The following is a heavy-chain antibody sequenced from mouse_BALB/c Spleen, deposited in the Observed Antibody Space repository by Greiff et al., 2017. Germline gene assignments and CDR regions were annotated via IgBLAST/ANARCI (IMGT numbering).Heavy chain of an antibody. CDR1: GYTFTNYW. Sequence: VQLQQSGAELVRPGTSVKISCKASGYTFTNYWLGWVKQRPGHGLEWIGDIYPGGGYTNYNEKFKGKATLTADTSSSTAYMQLSSLTSEDSAVYFCASYYGNSYYAMDYWGQGTSVTVSS. V-gene: IGHV1-63*02. D-gene: IGHD2-10*01. CDR3: ASYYGNSYYAMDY. J-gene: IGHJ4*01. CDR2: IYPGGGYT.